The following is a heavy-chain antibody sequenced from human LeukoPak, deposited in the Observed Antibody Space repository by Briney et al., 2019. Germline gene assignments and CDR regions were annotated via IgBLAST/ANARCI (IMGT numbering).Heavy chain of an antibody. V-gene: IGHV1-18*01. J-gene: IGHJ5*02. CDR3: ARGSYYDFWSGYYTVEYWFDP. Sequence: ASVKVSCKASGYTFTSYGITWVRQAPGQGLEWMGWINANNGNTNYAQKFQGRVTMTRDTSISTAYMELSRLRSDDTAVYYCARGSYYDFWSGYYTVEYWFDPWGQGTLVTVSS. CDR1: GYTFTSYG. CDR2: INANNGNT. D-gene: IGHD3-3*01.